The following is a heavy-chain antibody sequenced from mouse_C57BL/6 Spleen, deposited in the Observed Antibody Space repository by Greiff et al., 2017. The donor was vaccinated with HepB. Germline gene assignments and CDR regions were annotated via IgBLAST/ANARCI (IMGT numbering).Heavy chain of an antibody. CDR2: IYPGSGST. J-gene: IGHJ1*03. V-gene: IGHV1-55*01. D-gene: IGHD1-1*01. CDR1: GYTFTSYW. Sequence: VQLQQSGAELVKPGASVKMSCKASGYTFTSYWITWVKQRPGQGLEWIGDIYPGSGSTNYNEKFKSKATLTVDTSSSTAYMQLSSLTSEDSAVYYCARRFIYYYGSSWYFDVWGTGTTVTVSS. CDR3: ARRFIYYYGSSWYFDV.